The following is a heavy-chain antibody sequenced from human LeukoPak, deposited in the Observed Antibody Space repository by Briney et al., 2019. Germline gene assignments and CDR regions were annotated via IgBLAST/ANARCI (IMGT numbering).Heavy chain of an antibody. CDR2: LYSSGST. D-gene: IGHD1-26*01. CDR3: ARGSDIVGANRAPFDP. V-gene: IGHV3-53*01. J-gene: IGHJ5*02. Sequence: GGSLRLSCAASGFTVNSNYMSWVRQAPGKGLEWVSVLYSSGSTSYADSVKGRFTISRDTSENTLYLHMNSLRAEDTAVYYCARGSDIVGANRAPFDPWGQGTLVTVSS. CDR1: GFTVNSNY.